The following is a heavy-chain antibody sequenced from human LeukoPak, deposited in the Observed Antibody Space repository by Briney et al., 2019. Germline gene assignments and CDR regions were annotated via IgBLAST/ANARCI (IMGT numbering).Heavy chain of an antibody. CDR1: GGTFSSYA. V-gene: IGHV1-69*13. D-gene: IGHD5-12*01. CDR2: IIPIFGTA. Sequence: ASVKVSCKASGGTFSSYAISWVRQAPGQGLEWMGGIIPIFGTANYAQKFQGRVTITADESTSTAYMELSSLRSEDTAVYYCARGQRSVDAIDIWGQGTMVTVSS. J-gene: IGHJ3*02. CDR3: ARGQRSVDAIDI.